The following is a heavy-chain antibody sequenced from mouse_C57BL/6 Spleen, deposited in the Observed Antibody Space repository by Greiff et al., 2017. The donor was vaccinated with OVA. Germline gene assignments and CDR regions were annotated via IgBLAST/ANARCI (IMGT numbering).Heavy chain of an antibody. J-gene: IGHJ3*01. V-gene: IGHV7-3*01. CDR2: IRNKANGYTT. Sequence: EVQRVESGGGLVQPGGSLSLSCAASGFTFTDYYMRWVRQPPGKALEWLGFIRNKANGYTTEYSASVKGRFTISRDNSQSILYLQMNALRAADSATYNCARGGVTLAYWGQGTLVTVSA. D-gene: IGHD2-5*01. CDR1: GFTFTDYY. CDR3: ARGGVTLAY.